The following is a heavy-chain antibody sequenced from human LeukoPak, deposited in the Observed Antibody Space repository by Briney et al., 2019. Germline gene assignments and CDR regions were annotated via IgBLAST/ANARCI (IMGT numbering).Heavy chain of an antibody. CDR3: ARQSGYCSGGSCYAGLVDY. J-gene: IGHJ4*02. CDR2: IYYSGST. CDR1: GGSISSYY. D-gene: IGHD2-15*01. V-gene: IGHV4-59*08. Sequence: SETLSLTCTVSGGSISSYYWSWIRQPPGKGLEWIGYIYYSGSTNYNPPLKSRVTISVDTSKNQFSLKLSSVTAADTAVYYCARQSGYCSGGSCYAGLVDYWGQGTLVTVSS.